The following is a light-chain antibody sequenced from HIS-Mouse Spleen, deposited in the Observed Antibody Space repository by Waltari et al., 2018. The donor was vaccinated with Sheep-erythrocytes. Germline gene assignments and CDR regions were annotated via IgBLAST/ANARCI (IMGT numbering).Light chain of an antibody. CDR1: SSDVGSYTL. J-gene: IGLJ2*01. CDR3: CSYAGSSTCV. CDR2: EGS. V-gene: IGLV2-23*01. Sequence: QSALTQPASVSGSPGQSITLPCTGTSSDVGSYTLVSWYQQHPGKAPKLMIYEGSKRPSGVSNRFSGSKSGNTASLTISGLQAEDEADYYCCSYAGSSTCVFGGGTKLTVL.